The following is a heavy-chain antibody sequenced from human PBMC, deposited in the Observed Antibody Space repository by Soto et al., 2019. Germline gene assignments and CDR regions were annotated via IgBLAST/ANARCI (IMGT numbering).Heavy chain of an antibody. CDR3: ARASTTVTALDY. D-gene: IGHD4-17*01. CDR1: GGAISRGGYA. Sequence: QLQLQESGSGLAKPSQTLSFTCAVSGGAISRGGYAWSWIRQPQGKGLEWIGYIYHIRSTYYNPSPTRRVTIEVDRSKNQFSLKLSSVTAADTAVYYCARASTTVTALDYWGQGTLVTVSS. V-gene: IGHV4-30-2*01. J-gene: IGHJ4*02. CDR2: IYHIRST.